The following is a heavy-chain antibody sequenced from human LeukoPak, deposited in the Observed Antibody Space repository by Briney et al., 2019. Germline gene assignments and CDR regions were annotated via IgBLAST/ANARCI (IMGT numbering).Heavy chain of an antibody. D-gene: IGHD3-22*01. CDR2: INHSGDT. CDR3: ARGAAPVITIDY. Sequence: SETLSLTCAVSGGSVSSRHWWSWVRQSPETGLEWVGEINHSGDTNYNPSPKSRLTMSIDKSKNQFSLKLNSVTAADTAVYYCARGAAPVITIDYWGQGTLVTVSS. J-gene: IGHJ4*02. CDR1: GGSVSSRHW. V-gene: IGHV4/OR15-8*02.